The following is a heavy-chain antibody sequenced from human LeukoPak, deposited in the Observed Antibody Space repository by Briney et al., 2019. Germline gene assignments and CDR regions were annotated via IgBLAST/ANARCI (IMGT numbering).Heavy chain of an antibody. CDR2: IYTSGST. V-gene: IGHV4-4*07. CDR3: ARVDGYCSSTSCNDNYYYMDV. CDR1: GGSISSYY. J-gene: IGHJ6*03. Sequence: PSETLSLTCTVSGGSISSYYWSWIRQPAGKGLEWIGRIYTSGSTNYNPSLKSRVTMSVDTSKNQFSLKLSSVTAADTAVYYCARVDGYCSSTSCNDNYYYMDVWGKGITVTVSS. D-gene: IGHD2-2*03.